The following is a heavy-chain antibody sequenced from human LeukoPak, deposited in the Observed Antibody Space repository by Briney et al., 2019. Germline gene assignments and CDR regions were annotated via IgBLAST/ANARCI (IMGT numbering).Heavy chain of an antibody. CDR2: IFPGDSDT. J-gene: IGHJ4*03. D-gene: IGHD2-15*01. Sequence: GESLKISCQGPGYSFTTYWITWVRQMPGKGLEWMGIIFPGDSDTTYSPSFQGQVTISVDKSINTAYLQWSSLKASDTAMYYCARRSFSVATRSFDFWGQGTLVTVSS. CDR1: GYSFTTYW. CDR3: ARRSFSVATRSFDF. V-gene: IGHV5-51*01.